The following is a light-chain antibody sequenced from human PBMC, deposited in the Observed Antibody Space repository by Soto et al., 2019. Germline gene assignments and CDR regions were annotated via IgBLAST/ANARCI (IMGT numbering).Light chain of an antibody. J-gene: IGLJ3*02. Sequence: QSVLTQPASVSGSPGQSITISCTGTSSDVGAYNYVSWYQQHPGKAPKLMIYEVSNRPSGVSNRFSASKSGNTASLTISGLQAEDEGDYYCSSYTSGSTWVFGGGTKLTVL. V-gene: IGLV2-14*01. CDR3: SSYTSGSTWV. CDR1: SSDVGAYNY. CDR2: EVS.